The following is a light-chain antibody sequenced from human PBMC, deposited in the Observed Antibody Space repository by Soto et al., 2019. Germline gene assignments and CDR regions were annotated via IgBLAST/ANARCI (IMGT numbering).Light chain of an antibody. V-gene: IGKV2-30*01. Sequence: DVVITQPPLSLPVTLGQPASISCRSSQSLVYSDGNTYLSWFQLRPGQSPRRLIYKVSNRDSGVPDRFSGSGSGTDFTLKISRVEADDVGVYYCMQGTHWPPVTFGQGTKVEIK. J-gene: IGKJ1*01. CDR1: QSLVYSDGNTY. CDR2: KVS. CDR3: MQGTHWPPVT.